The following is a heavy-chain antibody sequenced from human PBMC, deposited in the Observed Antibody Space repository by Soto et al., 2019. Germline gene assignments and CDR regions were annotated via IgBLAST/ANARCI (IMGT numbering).Heavy chain of an antibody. J-gene: IGHJ6*02. Sequence: QVQLVESGGGVVQPGRSLRLSCAASGFTFSSYGMHWVRQAPGKGLEWVAVISYDGSNKYYADSVKGRFTISRDNSKNTLYLQMNSLRGEDTAVYYCAKDLLGPGRAYGMAVWGQGTTVTVSS. D-gene: IGHD7-27*01. CDR2: ISYDGSNK. CDR3: AKDLLGPGRAYGMAV. CDR1: GFTFSSYG. V-gene: IGHV3-30*18.